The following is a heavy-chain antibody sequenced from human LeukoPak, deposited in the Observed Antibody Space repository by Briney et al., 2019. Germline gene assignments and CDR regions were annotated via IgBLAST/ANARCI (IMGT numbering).Heavy chain of an antibody. Sequence: GGSLRLSCAASGFTFSNYWVTWVRQAPGKGLEWVANIKQDGSQKYYVDSVKGRFTISRDNAKNSLYLQMNGLRAEDTAVYYCARDALVRTTRYYSDSWGQGTLVTVSS. CDR1: GFTFSNYW. V-gene: IGHV3-7*01. D-gene: IGHD1-26*01. J-gene: IGHJ4*02. CDR3: ARDALVRTTRYYSDS. CDR2: IKQDGSQK.